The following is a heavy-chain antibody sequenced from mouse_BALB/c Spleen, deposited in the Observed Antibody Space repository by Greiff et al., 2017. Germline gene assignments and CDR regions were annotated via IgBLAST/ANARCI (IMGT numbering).Heavy chain of an antibody. CDR3: TRLGTVVPHWYFDV. CDR2: IDPSDSYT. D-gene: IGHD1-1*01. J-gene: IGHJ1*01. CDR1: GYTFTSYW. Sequence: VKLQQPGAELVKPGASVKMSCKASGYTFTSYWMHWVKQRPGQGLEWIGTIDPSDSYTSYNQKFKGKATLTVDTSSSTAYMQLSSLTSEDSAVYYCTRLGTVVPHWYFDVWGAGTTVTVSS. V-gene: IGHV1S127*01.